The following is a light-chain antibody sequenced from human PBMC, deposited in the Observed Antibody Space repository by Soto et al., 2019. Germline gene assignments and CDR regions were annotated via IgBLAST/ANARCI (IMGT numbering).Light chain of an antibody. V-gene: IGKV3-11*01. CDR1: QSVSSY. CDR2: DAS. CDR3: QQRSNWLT. Sequence: ESVLTQSPATLSLSPGERATLSCRASQSVSSYLAWYQQKPGQAPRLLIYDASNRATGIPARFSGSGSGTDFTLTISSLEPEDFAVYYCQQRSNWLTFGGGTNVDIK. J-gene: IGKJ4*01.